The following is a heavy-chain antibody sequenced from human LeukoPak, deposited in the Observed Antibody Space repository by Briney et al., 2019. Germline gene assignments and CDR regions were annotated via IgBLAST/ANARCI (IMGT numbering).Heavy chain of an antibody. CDR2: ISYDGSKK. V-gene: IGHV3-30*18. CDR1: GFTFSRYG. CDR3: AKMSSSSKWYFDY. Sequence: GGPLTLSCAPSGFTFSRYGMHGLRQAPGKGLAWGEVISYDGSKKYYAYSVKGRFTISRDNSKNTLYLQMNSLRAEDTAVYYCAKMSSSSKWYFDYWGQGTLVTVSS. J-gene: IGHJ4*02. D-gene: IGHD6-6*01.